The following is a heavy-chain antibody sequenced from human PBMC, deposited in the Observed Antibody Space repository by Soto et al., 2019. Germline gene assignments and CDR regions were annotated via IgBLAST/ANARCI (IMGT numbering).Heavy chain of an antibody. J-gene: IGHJ4*02. CDR2: ISGSGGST. CDR3: AKDYDSSSWSFDY. Sequence: PGGSLRLSCAASGFTFSSYAMSWVRQAPGKGLEWVSTISGSGGSTYYADSVKGRFTISRDNSKNTLYLQMNGLRAEDTAVYYCAKDYDSSSWSFDYWGQGTLVTVSS. CDR1: GFTFSSYA. V-gene: IGHV3-23*01. D-gene: IGHD6-13*01.